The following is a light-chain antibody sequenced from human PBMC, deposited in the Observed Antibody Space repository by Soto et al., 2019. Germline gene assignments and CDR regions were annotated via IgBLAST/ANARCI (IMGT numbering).Light chain of an antibody. J-gene: IGKJ3*01. CDR1: QSISTW. V-gene: IGKV1-5*01. CDR2: GAS. CDR3: QQYKNYLT. Sequence: DIQMTQSPSTLSASVGDRVTITCRASQSISTWLAWYQQKPGKAPKVLIYGASSLESGVPSRFSGRGSRTQFTLTISSLQPDDFATYYCQQYKNYLTFGPGTKVDIK.